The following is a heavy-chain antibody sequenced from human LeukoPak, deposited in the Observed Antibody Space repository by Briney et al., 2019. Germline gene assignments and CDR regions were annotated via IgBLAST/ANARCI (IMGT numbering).Heavy chain of an antibody. D-gene: IGHD3-16*01. CDR1: GFTFSSYA. CDR2: ISGSSGST. CDR3: AKGETHDYVWGSYGYFDY. Sequence: GGSLRLSCAASGFTFSSYAMSWVRQAPGKGLEWVSAISGSSGSTYYADSVKGRFTISRDNSKNTLYLQMNSLRAEDTAVYYCAKGETHDYVWGSYGYFDYWGQGTLVTVSS. J-gene: IGHJ4*02. V-gene: IGHV3-23*01.